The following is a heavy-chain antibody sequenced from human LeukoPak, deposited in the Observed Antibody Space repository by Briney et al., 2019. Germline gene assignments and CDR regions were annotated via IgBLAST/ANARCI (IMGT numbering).Heavy chain of an antibody. V-gene: IGHV3-23*01. D-gene: IGHD4-17*01. CDR3: AAHTSYGLMDV. J-gene: IGHJ6*02. CDR1: GFTFSSYA. CDR2: ISGSGVST. Sequence: GGSLRLSCAASGFTFSSYAMSWVRQAPGKGLEWVSAISGSGVSTYYADSVKSRFTISRDNSKNTLYLQMNSQRAEDTAVYYCAAHTSYGLMDVWGQGATVTVSS.